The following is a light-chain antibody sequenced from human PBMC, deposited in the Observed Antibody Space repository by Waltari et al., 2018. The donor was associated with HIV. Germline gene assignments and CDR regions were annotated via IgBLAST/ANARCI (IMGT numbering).Light chain of an antibody. J-gene: IGLJ1*01. CDR1: SLRNNY. V-gene: IGLV3-19*01. CDR2: GKN. CDR3: RCRKSSANPLYV. Sequence: SSELTQDPAVSVALGQTVKITCQGNSLRNNYASWYQQKPGQAPVRVLHGKNNRPAGIPDRFSGSTAEVAVSLTISGAQAVDEVDYFCRCRKSSANPLYVFGSGTKVTVL.